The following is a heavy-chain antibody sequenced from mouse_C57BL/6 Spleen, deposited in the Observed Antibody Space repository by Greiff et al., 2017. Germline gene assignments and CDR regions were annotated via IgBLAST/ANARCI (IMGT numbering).Heavy chain of an antibody. CDR3: TREGHFLA. V-gene: IGHV1-15*01. J-gene: IGHJ3*01. CDR2: IDPEPGGT. CDR1: GYTFTDYE. Sequence: VQLQQSGAELVRPGASVTLSCKASGYTFTDYEINWVKQTPVHGLEWIGAIDPEPGGTAYNQKFKSKAILNADKSSSTAYMELRSLTSEASAVYYCTREGHFLAWGQGTLVTVSA.